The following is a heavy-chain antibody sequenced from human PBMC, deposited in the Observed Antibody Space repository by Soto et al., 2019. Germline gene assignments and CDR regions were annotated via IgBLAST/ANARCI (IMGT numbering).Heavy chain of an antibody. CDR3: ASRRRNSHYYDSSGRFDP. CDR2: INHSGST. J-gene: IGHJ5*02. CDR1: GGSFSGYY. Sequence: SETLSLTCAVYGGSFSGYYWSWIRQPPGKGLEWIGEINHSGSTNYNPSLKSRVTISVDTSKNQFSLKLSSVTAADTAVYYCASRRRNSHYYDSSGRFDPWGQGTLVTVSS. V-gene: IGHV4-34*01. D-gene: IGHD3-22*01.